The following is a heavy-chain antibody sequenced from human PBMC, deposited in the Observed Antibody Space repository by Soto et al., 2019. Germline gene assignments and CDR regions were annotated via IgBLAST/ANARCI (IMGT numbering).Heavy chain of an antibody. CDR2: INADNGNT. J-gene: IGHJ6*02. D-gene: IGHD2-2*01. V-gene: IGHV1-3*01. CDR1: GYTFTSYA. Sequence: VASVKVSCKASGYTFTSYAMHWVRQAPGQRLEWMGWINADNGNTKYSQKFQGRVTMTRDTSISTAYMELSRLRSDDTAVYYCATGGLGYCSSTSCRGSYYYYGMDVWGQGTTVTVSS. CDR3: ATGGLGYCSSTSCRGSYYYYGMDV.